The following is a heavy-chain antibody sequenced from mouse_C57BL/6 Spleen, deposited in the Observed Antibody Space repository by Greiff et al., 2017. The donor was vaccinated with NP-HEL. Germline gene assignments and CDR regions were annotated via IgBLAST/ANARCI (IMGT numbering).Heavy chain of an antibody. CDR2: IHPNSGST. D-gene: IGHD1-1*01. CDR3: ATIYYYGSSYRENY. V-gene: IGHV1-64*01. CDR1: GYTFTSYW. Sequence: QVQLQQSGAELVKPGASVKLSCKASGYTFTSYWMHWVKQRPGQGLEWIGMIHPNSGSTNYNEKFKSKATLTEDKSSSTAYMQLSSLTSEDSAVYYCATIYYYGSSYRENYWGQGTTLTVSS. J-gene: IGHJ2*01.